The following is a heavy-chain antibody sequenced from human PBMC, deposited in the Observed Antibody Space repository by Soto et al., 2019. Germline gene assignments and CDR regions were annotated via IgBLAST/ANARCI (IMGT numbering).Heavy chain of an antibody. CDR3: AKDERIAVAGPWDY. J-gene: IGHJ4*02. CDR2: VSGSGTRT. Sequence: GGSLRLSCAASGFTFSSYAMHWVRQAPGKGLEWVSVVSGSGTRTHYADSVKGRFTISRDNSKNTLYLQMNSLRTEDTAVYYCAKDERIAVAGPWDYWGQGTLVTVSS. V-gene: IGHV3-23*01. CDR1: GFTFSSYA. D-gene: IGHD6-19*01.